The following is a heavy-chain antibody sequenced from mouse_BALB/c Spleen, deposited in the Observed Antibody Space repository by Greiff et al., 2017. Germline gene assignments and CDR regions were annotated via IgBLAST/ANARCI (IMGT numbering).Heavy chain of an antibody. CDR2: IDPANGNT. Sequence: EVQLQQSGAELVKPGASVKLSCTASGFNIKDTYMHWVKQRPEQGLEWIGMIDPANGNTKYDPKFQGKATITADTSSNTAYLQLSSLTSEDTAVYSCARFSYGNPDYWGQGTTLTVSS. V-gene: IGHV14-3*02. CDR3: ARFSYGNPDY. J-gene: IGHJ2*01. D-gene: IGHD2-10*02. CDR1: GFNIKDTY.